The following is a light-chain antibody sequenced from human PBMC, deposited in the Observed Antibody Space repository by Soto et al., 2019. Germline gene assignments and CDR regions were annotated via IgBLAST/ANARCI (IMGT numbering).Light chain of an antibody. Sequence: DIQMTQSPSSLSASVGDRVTITCRASQSINSYLNWYQQKPGKAPKLPISAASSLQSGVPSRFGGSGSGTDFTLTISSLQPEDFATYYCQQNYITPPWTFGQGTKVEIK. CDR2: AAS. CDR3: QQNYITPPWT. V-gene: IGKV1-39*01. J-gene: IGKJ1*01. CDR1: QSINSY.